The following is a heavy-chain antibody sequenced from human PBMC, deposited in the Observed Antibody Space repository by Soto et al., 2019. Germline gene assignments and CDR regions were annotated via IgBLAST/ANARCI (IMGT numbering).Heavy chain of an antibody. CDR2: IYYSGNT. D-gene: IGHD2-8*01. J-gene: IGHJ4*02. Sequence: QVQLQESGPGLVKPSKTLCLTCTVSGGSISSYHWTWIRQAPGKGMEWIGNIYYSGNTNYNPSLRIRATISIDTTKKQLSLKLSSVTAADTAVYYCARHRGMGLFDYWGQGTLVTVSS. CDR3: ARHRGMGLFDY. V-gene: IGHV4-59*08. CDR1: GGSISSYH.